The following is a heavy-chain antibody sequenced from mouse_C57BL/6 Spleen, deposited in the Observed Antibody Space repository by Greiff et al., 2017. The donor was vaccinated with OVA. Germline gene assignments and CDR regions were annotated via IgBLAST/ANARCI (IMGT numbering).Heavy chain of an antibody. Sequence: EVHLVESGGGLVQPGGSMKLSCVASGFTFSNYWMNWVRQSPEKGLEWVAQIRLKSDNYATHYAESVKGRFTISRDDSKSSVYLQMNNLRAEDTGIYYCSPHYYGSSYGYFDVWGTGTTVTVSS. D-gene: IGHD1-1*01. J-gene: IGHJ1*03. V-gene: IGHV6-3*01. CDR3: SPHYYGSSYGYFDV. CDR1: GFTFSNYW. CDR2: IRLKSDNYAT.